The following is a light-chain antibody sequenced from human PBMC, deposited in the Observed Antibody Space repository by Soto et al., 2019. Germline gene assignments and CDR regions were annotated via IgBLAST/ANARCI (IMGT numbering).Light chain of an antibody. J-gene: IGKJ1*01. CDR3: QQYNSWT. V-gene: IGKV1-5*03. Sequence: DIQMTQSPSTLSASVGDRVTITCRASQSISSWLAWYQQKTGKAPKLLIYKASSLESGVPSRFSGSGSGTEFTLTISSLPPDDFATYYCQQYNSWTFGQGTKVEIK. CDR2: KAS. CDR1: QSISSW.